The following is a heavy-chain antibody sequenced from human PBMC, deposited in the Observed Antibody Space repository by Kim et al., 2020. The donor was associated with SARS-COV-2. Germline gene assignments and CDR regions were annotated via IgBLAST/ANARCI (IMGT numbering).Heavy chain of an antibody. D-gene: IGHD3-9*01. CDR1: GFTFSSYG. Sequence: GGSLRLSCAASGFTFSSYGMHWVRQAPGTGLEWVAVISYDGSNKYYADSVKGRFTISRDNSKNTLYLQMSSRRAEDTAVYYFAKRGEALRYFGTARPAVHHYAFCGQGTLGTVSS. CDR2: ISYDGSNK. J-gene: IGHJ4*02. CDR3: AKRGEALRYFGTARPAVHHYAF. V-gene: IGHV3-30*18.